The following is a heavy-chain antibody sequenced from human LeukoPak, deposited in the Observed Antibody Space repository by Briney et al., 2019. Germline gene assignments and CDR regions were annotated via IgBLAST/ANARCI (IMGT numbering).Heavy chain of an antibody. CDR1: GFTFTTFP. CDR3: ASPNSMAGTHYFHY. Sequence: GGSLRLSCAASGFTFTTFPMHWVRQSPGKGLEWVAVISYDGTDKYYADSVKGRFTISRDNSKSTLYLQMDSLRAEDTAVYYCASPNSMAGTHYFHYWGQGTLVTVSS. D-gene: IGHD6-19*01. J-gene: IGHJ4*02. CDR2: ISYDGTDK. V-gene: IGHV3-30*04.